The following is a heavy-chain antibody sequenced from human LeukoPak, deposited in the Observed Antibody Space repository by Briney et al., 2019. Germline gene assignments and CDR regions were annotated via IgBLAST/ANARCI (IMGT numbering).Heavy chain of an antibody. D-gene: IGHD2-8*02. V-gene: IGHV3-48*02. CDR1: GFTFSSYN. J-gene: IGHJ3*02. CDR2: ISSSSRTI. CDR3: AREGVPGGFDI. Sequence: GGSLRLSCAVSGFTFSSYNMNWVRQAPGKGLEWVSHISSSSRTIYYADSVKGRFTISRDNAKNSFYLQMNNLRDEDTAVYYCAREGVPGGFDIWGRGTMVTVSS.